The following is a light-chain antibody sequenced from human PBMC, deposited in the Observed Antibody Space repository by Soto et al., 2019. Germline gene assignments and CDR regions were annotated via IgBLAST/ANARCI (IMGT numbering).Light chain of an antibody. V-gene: IGKV3-20*01. CDR3: QQHGSSAFT. CDR1: QSVSSIY. J-gene: IGKJ2*01. Sequence: EIVLTQSPDTPSLSPGERATLSCRASQSVSSIYLAWYQHKPGQVPRLLLYGASNRATGVPDRFSGSGSGTDFTLTISRLEPEDIAVYYCQQHGSSAFTFGQGTKLQIK. CDR2: GAS.